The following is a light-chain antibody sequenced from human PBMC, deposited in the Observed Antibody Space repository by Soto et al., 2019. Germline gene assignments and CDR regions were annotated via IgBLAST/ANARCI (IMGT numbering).Light chain of an antibody. Sequence: EILLTQSPGTLSSSPGERVTLSCRASQSVSSTDLSCYQLKPVQSPRLLLYGASIRATGIPNRFSGSGSGTDFTLTISRLEPEDFLVYYCQQYGFSYRAFGQGTKA. CDR2: GAS. V-gene: IGKV3-20*01. CDR3: QQYGFSYRA. CDR1: QSVSSTD. J-gene: IGKJ1*01.